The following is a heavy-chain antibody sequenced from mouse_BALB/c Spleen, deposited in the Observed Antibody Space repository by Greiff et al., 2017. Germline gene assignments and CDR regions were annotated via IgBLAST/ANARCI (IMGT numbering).Heavy chain of an antibody. V-gene: IGHV5-12-2*01. CDR3: ARHGSSYNGYYFDY. Sequence: EVQVVESGGGLVQPGGSLKLSCAASGFTFSSYTMSCVRQTPEKRLEWVAYISNGGGSTYYPDTVKGRFTISRDNAKNTLYLQMSSLKSEDTAMYYCARHGSSYNGYYFDYWGQGTTLTVSS. D-gene: IGHD1-1*01. J-gene: IGHJ2*01. CDR2: ISNGGGST. CDR1: GFTFSSYT.